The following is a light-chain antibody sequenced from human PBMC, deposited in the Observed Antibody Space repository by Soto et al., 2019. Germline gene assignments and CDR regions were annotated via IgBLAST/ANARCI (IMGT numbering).Light chain of an antibody. CDR1: QGIGND. Sequence: AIQVTQSPSSLSASVGDRVTISCRASQGIGNDLGWSQQKPGKAPKLLIYEASTLQTGVTSRFSGSGSGTDFTLTISSLQPEDFATYYCLQDYVYPWTFGQGTKVEVK. J-gene: IGKJ1*01. CDR3: LQDYVYPWT. V-gene: IGKV1-6*01. CDR2: EAS.